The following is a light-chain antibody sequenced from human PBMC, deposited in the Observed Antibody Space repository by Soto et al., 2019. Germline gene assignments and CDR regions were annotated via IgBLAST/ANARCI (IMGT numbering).Light chain of an antibody. Sequence: GISAGSPGKESTAPWRASQSVRGNLAWYQQKPGQAPRLLIYGASTRATGIPDRFSGSGSGTDFTLTISSLEPEDFAVYYCQQYGSSPQAFGRGTKVDIK. V-gene: IGKV3-20*01. J-gene: IGKJ1*01. CDR2: GAS. CDR3: QQYGSSPQA. CDR1: QSVRGN.